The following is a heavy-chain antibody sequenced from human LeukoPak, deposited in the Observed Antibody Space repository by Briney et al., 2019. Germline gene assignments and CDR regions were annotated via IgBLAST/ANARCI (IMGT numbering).Heavy chain of an antibody. D-gene: IGHD6-13*01. CDR1: GGSFISGYY. V-gene: IGHV4-34*01. CDR3: ATFRWAVGFEY. J-gene: IGHJ4*02. Sequence: SETLSLTCAVYGGSFISGYYWTFIRQTPEKGLEWIGEIHHSGSTNYNPNYNPSPKSRVTISLDTSKNQVSPKLNSVTAADTALYYCATFRWAVGFEYWGQGTLVTVSS. CDR2: IHHSGST.